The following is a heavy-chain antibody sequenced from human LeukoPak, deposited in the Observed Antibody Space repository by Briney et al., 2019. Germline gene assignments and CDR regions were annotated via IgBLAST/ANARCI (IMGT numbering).Heavy chain of an antibody. D-gene: IGHD5-12*01. J-gene: IGHJ4*02. Sequence: SETLSLTCTVSGGSISSYYWSWIRQPAGKGLEWIGRIYTSGSTNYNPSLKSRVTMSVDTSKNQFSLKLSSVTAADTAVYYCARVIVYSGYDAPYYFDYWGQGTLVTVSS. CDR2: IYTSGST. CDR3: ARVIVYSGYDAPYYFDY. CDR1: GGSISSYY. V-gene: IGHV4-4*07.